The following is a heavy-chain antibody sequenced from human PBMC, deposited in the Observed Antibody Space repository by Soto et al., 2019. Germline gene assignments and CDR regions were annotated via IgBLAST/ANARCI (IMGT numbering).Heavy chain of an antibody. CDR1: GFSFSSRW. CDR2: IKEDGSET. D-gene: IGHD6-19*01. Sequence: EVQLVESGGGLVQPGGSLRLSCAASGFSFSSRWMSWVRQAPGKGPEWVGNIKEDGSETYYVDSVKGRFTISRDDAKNSLYLPMTGLRAEDTAVYCCAKLEQWLPKHGEWGQGTLVTV. CDR3: AKLEQWLPKHGE. V-gene: IGHV3-7*01. J-gene: IGHJ4*02.